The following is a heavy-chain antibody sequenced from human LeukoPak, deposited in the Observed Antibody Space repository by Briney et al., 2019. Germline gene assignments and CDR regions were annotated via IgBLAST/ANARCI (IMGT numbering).Heavy chain of an antibody. Sequence: GGSLRLSCAASGFSLTNFAMSWVRQAPGKGLEWVSLIIGSSGDTFYADSVKGRFTISRDNSKNRLYLQMNSLRAKDTALYYCAKGAYDYIEMGYFDYWGQGTLVTVSS. V-gene: IGHV3-23*01. CDR1: GFSLTNFA. CDR3: AKGAYDYIEMGYFDY. CDR2: IIGSSGDT. D-gene: IGHD5-12*01. J-gene: IGHJ4*02.